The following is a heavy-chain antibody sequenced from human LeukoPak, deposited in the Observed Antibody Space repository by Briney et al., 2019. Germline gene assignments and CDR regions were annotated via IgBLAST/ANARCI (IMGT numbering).Heavy chain of an antibody. V-gene: IGHV1-8*01. D-gene: IGHD3-3*01. CDR1: GYTFTSYD. CDR3: ARTGASVLRFLEWLYFDY. J-gene: IGHJ4*02. Sequence: ASVKVSCKASGYTFTSYDINWVRQATGQGLEWMGWMNPNSGNTGYAQKLQGRVTMTRNTSISTAYMELSSLRSEDTAVYYCARTGASVLRFLEWLYFDYWGQGTLVTVSS. CDR2: MNPNSGNT.